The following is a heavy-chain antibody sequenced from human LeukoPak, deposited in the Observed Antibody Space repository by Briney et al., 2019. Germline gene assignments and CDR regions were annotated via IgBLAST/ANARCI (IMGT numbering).Heavy chain of an antibody. Sequence: GGSLRLSCAVSGISLRDDYMEWVRQAPGKGLEWVGRGTKKGNKHTTDYAASVQGRFTITREESKNSLYLKIRSLRTQDTAVYYCASVGRMPFWGQGTMVTVSS. CDR1: GISLRDDY. V-gene: IGHV3-72*01. J-gene: IGHJ3*01. CDR3: ASVGRMPF. CDR2: GTKKGNKHTT. D-gene: IGHD1-26*01.